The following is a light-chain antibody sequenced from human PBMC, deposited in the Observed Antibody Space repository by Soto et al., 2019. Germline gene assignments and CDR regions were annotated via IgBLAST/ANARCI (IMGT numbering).Light chain of an antibody. Sequence: EIVLTQSPATLSLSPGERATLSCRASQSVSSYLAWYQQKPGQAPRLLIYDASNRCTGIPCRFSGSGSGTDFTLTISSLEPEDFAVYYCQQRSNWPLFTVGPGTKVDIK. CDR2: DAS. V-gene: IGKV3-11*01. CDR1: QSVSSY. J-gene: IGKJ3*01. CDR3: QQRSNWPLFT.